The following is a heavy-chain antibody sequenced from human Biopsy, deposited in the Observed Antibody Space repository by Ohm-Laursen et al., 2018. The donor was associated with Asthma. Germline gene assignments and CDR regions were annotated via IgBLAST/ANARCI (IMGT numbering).Heavy chain of an antibody. CDR3: ASDFPRDYVRYNFQF. Sequence: ASVKVSCKISGYSLTDLSMHWVRQALGQGLEWMGGHDHEEGGTVNARRFQGRVTMTEDTSTDTAYMELSSLSSDDTAVYYCASDFPRDYVRYNFQFWGQGTLVTVSS. CDR1: GYSLTDLS. CDR2: HDHEEGGT. J-gene: IGHJ4*02. V-gene: IGHV1-24*01. D-gene: IGHD4-17*01.